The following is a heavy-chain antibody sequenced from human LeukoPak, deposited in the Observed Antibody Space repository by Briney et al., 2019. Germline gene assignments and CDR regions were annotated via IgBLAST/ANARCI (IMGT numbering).Heavy chain of an antibody. CDR3: ARDLYSYGPFDY. V-gene: IGHV3-53*04. J-gene: IGHJ4*02. D-gene: IGHD5-18*01. CDR2: LYSDGNT. CDR1: GFTVITND. Sequence: GGSLRLSCAASGFTVITNDMTWVRQAPGKGLEWVSVLYSDGNTKYADSVKGRFTISRHNTKNTLYLQINILRAEDTAVYYCARDLYSYGPFDYWGQGTLVTVSS.